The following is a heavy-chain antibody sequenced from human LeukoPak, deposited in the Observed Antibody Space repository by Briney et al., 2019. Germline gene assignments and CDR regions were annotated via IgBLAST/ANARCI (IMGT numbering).Heavy chain of an antibody. V-gene: IGHV1-46*01. Sequence: ASVKVSCKASGYTFTSYYMHWVRQAPGQGLEWMGIINPSGGSTSYAQKFQGRVTMTRDTSTSTVYMELSSLRSEDTAVYYCARPYSGSYYAMDWDYWGQGTLVTVPS. CDR3: ARPYSGSYYAMDWDY. J-gene: IGHJ4*02. CDR2: INPSGGST. CDR1: GYTFTSYY. D-gene: IGHD1-26*01.